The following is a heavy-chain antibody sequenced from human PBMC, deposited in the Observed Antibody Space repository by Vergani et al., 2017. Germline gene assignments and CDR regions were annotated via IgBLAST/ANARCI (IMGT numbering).Heavy chain of an antibody. Sequence: EVQLVESGGGLVQPGGSLRLSCAASGFTFSSYKMNWVRQAPGKGLEWVSYISSSGSTIYYADSVKGRFTISRDNAKNSLYLQMNSLRAEDTAVYYCASADDYGGNWDYFDYWGQGTLVTVSS. CDR1: GFTFSSYK. V-gene: IGHV3-48*03. D-gene: IGHD4-23*01. CDR3: ASADDYGGNWDYFDY. CDR2: ISSSGSTI. J-gene: IGHJ4*02.